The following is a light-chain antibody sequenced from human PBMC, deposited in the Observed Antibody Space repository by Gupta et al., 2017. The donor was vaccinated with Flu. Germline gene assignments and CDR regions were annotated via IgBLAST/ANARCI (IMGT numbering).Light chain of an antibody. CDR3: QQYDDSPPWT. CDR2: GAS. Sequence: RATLSCRASQSVSSTYLAWYQQKPGQAPRLLIYGASSRATGIPDRFSGSGSGTDFTLSISRLEPEDFAVYYCQQYDDSPPWTFGQGTKVEIK. CDR1: QSVSSTY. V-gene: IGKV3-20*01. J-gene: IGKJ1*01.